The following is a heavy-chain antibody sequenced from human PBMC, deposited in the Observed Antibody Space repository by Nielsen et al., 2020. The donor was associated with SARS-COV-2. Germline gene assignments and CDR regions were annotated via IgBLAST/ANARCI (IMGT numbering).Heavy chain of an antibody. CDR3: ATSTPLVRSAWFDP. V-gene: IGHV1-46*01. CDR1: GYTFTTYY. D-gene: IGHD3-3*01. Sequence: ASVKVSCKASGYTFTTYYMHWVRQAPGQGLEWMGMINPSGGSTRYAQKFQGRVTMTKDTSTDTAYMELSSLRSEDTAVYYCATSTPLVRSAWFDPWGQGTLVTVSS. CDR2: INPSGGST. J-gene: IGHJ5*02.